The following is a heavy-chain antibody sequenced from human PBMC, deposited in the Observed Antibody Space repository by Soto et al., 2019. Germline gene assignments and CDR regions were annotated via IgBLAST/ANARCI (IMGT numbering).Heavy chain of an antibody. CDR1: GLTFSSYA. V-gene: IGHV3-23*01. Sequence: GGSLRLSCAASGLTFSSYAMSWVRQAPGKGLEWVSAISGSGGSTYYADSVKGRFTISRDNSRNTLYLQMNSLRAEDTAVYYCTTELGYCSSTSCAYYYYYGLDVWGQGTMVTVSS. D-gene: IGHD2-2*01. CDR3: TTELGYCSSTSCAYYYYYGLDV. CDR2: ISGSGGST. J-gene: IGHJ6*02.